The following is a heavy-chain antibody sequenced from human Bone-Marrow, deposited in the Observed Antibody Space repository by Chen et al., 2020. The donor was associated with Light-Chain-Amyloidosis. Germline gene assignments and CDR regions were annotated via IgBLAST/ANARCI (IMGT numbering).Heavy chain of an antibody. Sequence: QVQLQESGPGLVKPSGTLSLTCAVSGDSLSSSHWWSWVRQPPGKGLEWIGEIYHSGSTNYNPSLKSRVTISVDKSKNQFSLNLSSVTAADTAVYYCARAWDSSSGSLEYWGQGTLVTVSS. V-gene: IGHV4-4*02. J-gene: IGHJ4*02. CDR2: IYHSGST. CDR3: ARAWDSSSGSLEY. D-gene: IGHD6-19*01. CDR1: GDSLSSSHW.